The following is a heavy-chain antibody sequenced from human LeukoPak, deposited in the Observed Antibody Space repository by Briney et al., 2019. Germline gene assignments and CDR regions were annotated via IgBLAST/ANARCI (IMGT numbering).Heavy chain of an antibody. CDR3: AATIAVAGTDAFDI. D-gene: IGHD6-19*01. CDR1: GFTFSSYA. J-gene: IGHJ3*02. Sequence: GGSLRLSCAAYGFTFSSYAMSWVRQAPGKGLEWVSGISGSAGSSYYADSVKGRFTISRDNSKNTLYLQMNSLRAEDTAVYYCAATIAVAGTDAFDIWGQGTMVTVSS. CDR2: ISGSAGSS. V-gene: IGHV3-23*01.